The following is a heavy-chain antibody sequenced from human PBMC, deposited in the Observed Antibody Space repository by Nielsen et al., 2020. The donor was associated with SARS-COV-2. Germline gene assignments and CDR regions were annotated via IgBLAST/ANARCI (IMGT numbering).Heavy chain of an antibody. V-gene: IGHV3-9*01. D-gene: IGHD6-25*01. Sequence: SLKISCAASGFTFDDYAMHWVRQAPGKGLEWVSGISWNSGSIGYADSVKGRFTISRDNAKKSLYLQMNSLRAEDTALYYCAKLPAAPDYFDYWGQGTLVTVSS. CDR2: ISWNSGSI. CDR1: GFTFDDYA. CDR3: AKLPAAPDYFDY. J-gene: IGHJ4*02.